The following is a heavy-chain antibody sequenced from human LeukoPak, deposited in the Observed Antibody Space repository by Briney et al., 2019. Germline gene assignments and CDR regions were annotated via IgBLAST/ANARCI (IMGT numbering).Heavy chain of an antibody. V-gene: IGHV4-59*01. CDR3: ARTGYYRKDFDY. Sequence: PSETLSLTCTVSGGSISSYYWSWIRQPPGKGLEWIGYIYYSGSTNYNPSLKSRVTISVDTSKNQFSLKLSSVTAADTAVYYCARTGYYRKDFDYWGQGTLVTVS. CDR2: IYYSGST. CDR1: GGSISSYY. D-gene: IGHD3-9*01. J-gene: IGHJ4*02.